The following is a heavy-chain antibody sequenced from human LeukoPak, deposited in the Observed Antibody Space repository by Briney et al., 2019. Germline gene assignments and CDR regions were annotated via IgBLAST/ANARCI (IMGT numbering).Heavy chain of an antibody. CDR3: ARGRHDITMIVVVMTSVSYYLDV. J-gene: IGHJ6*03. CDR2: INPSGST. Sequence: SETLSLTCAVYGGSLSGYHWTWIRQSPGKGLEWIGDINPSGSTYYNPSLKSRLTISVDTSKNQFSLKLRSVTAADTAVYYCARGRHDITMIVVVMTSVSYYLDVWGKGTTVTVS. CDR1: GGSLSGYH. D-gene: IGHD3-22*01. V-gene: IGHV4-34*01.